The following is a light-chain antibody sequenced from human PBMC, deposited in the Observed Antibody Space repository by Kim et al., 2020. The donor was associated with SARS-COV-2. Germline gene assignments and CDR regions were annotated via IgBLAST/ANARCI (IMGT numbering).Light chain of an antibody. J-gene: IGKJ2*01. CDR2: GAS. CDR1: QSVSIN. Sequence: EVVMTQSPATLSVSPGERATLSCRASQSVSINLAWYQQKPGQAPRLLIYGASTRATGIPARFSGSGSGTEFTLTINSLQSEDSAVYYCQQYNNWPPYTFGQGTKLEIK. CDR3: QQYNNWPPYT. V-gene: IGKV3-15*01.